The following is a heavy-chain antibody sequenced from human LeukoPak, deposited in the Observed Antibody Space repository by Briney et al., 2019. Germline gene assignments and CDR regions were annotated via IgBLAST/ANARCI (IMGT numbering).Heavy chain of an antibody. V-gene: IGHV3-64*02. CDR2: IRSNGVST. Sequence: GGSLRLSCAASGFTFSSYTIHWVRQAPGKGLEFVSAIRSNGVSTYYADSVKGRFTISRDNSKNTLYLQMGSLRTDDMAVYYCARGFDSPMDVWGKGTTVAVSS. J-gene: IGHJ6*03. CDR1: GFTFSSYT. CDR3: ARGFDSPMDV. D-gene: IGHD3-9*01.